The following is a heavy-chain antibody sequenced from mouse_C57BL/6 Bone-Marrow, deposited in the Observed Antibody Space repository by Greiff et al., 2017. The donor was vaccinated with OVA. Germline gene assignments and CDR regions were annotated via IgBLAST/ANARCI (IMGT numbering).Heavy chain of an antibody. J-gene: IGHJ3*01. CDR2: IYPRSGNT. D-gene: IGHD1-1*01. Sequence: LQESGAELARPGASVKLSCKASGYTFTSYGISWVKQRTGQGLEWIGEIYPRSGNTYYNEKFKGKATLTADKSSSTAYMELRSLTSEDSAVYFCASGSYYYGSSPWFAYWGQGTLVTVSA. CDR3: ASGSYYYGSSPWFAY. V-gene: IGHV1-81*01. CDR1: GYTFTSYG.